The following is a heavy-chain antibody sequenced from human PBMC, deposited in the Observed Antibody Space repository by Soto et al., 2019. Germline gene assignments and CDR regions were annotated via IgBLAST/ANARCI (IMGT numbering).Heavy chain of an antibody. J-gene: IGHJ6*03. CDR1: GFTFSSYA. Sequence: QPGGSLRLSCAASGFTFSSYAMSWVRQAPGKGLEWVSAISGSGGSTYYADSVKGRFTISRDNSKNTLYLQMNSLRAEDTAVYYCAKDQRIGHRKGYYYMDVWGKGTTVTVSS. V-gene: IGHV3-23*01. CDR2: ISGSGGST. CDR3: AKDQRIGHRKGYYYMDV.